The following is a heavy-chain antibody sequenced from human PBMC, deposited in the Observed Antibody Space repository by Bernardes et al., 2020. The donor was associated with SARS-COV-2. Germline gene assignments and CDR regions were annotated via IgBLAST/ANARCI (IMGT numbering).Heavy chain of an antibody. CDR1: GFTLFDYL. V-gene: IGHV3-74*01. CDR3: ARDVGGTDWRFGFDV. J-gene: IGHJ3*01. CDR2: LNSAWSDT. D-gene: IGHD3-9*01. Sequence: GVSLRLSCAASGFTLFDYLVHWVPQAPGEWPVWVSRLNSAWSDTIYADSVKGRFTISRDNARNTVYLQINSLRAEDTAVYYCARDVGGTDWRFGFDVWGPGTMVHVSS.